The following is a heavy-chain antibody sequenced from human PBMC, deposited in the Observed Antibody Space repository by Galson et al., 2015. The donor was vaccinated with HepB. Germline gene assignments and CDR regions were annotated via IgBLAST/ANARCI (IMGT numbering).Heavy chain of an antibody. CDR3: VKDLRQLFAYYYAMDV. J-gene: IGHJ6*02. V-gene: IGHV3-23*01. D-gene: IGHD6-6*01. CDR1: GVTFSNYA. CDR2: ISRSGDSI. Sequence: SLRLSCAASGVTFSNYALNWVRQAPRKGLEWVSVISRSGDSIYYADSVKGRFTISRDNSKNTLYLQMNSLRAEDTAVYHCVKDLRQLFAYYYAMDVWGQGTTVTVSS.